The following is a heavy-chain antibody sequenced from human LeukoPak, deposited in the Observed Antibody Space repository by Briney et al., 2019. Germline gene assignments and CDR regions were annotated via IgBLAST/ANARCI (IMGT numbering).Heavy chain of an antibody. CDR3: ARGRYCSADICTGGDSFDL. V-gene: IGHV4-4*07. CDR1: GGSISNYY. J-gene: IGHJ3*01. CDR2: KYARGNS. Sequence: SETLSLTCSVSGGSISNYYWTWIRQPAGKGLEWIGRKYARGNSNYSPPLESRVTMSVDTSKNQFSLKLRSVTAADTAVYYCARGRYCSADICTGGDSFDLWGQGTMVSVSS. D-gene: IGHD2-15*01.